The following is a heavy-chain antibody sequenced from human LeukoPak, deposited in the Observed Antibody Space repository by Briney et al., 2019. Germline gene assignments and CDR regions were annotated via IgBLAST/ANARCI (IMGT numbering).Heavy chain of an antibody. CDR1: GFTFSSYS. D-gene: IGHD1-26*01. V-gene: IGHV3-21*01. Sequence: GGSLTLSCAASGFTFSSYSMNWVRQAPGKGLEWVSPISSSSSYIYYADSVKGRFTISRDNAKNSLYLQMNSLRAEDTAVYYCARASSGSYYFDYWGQGTLVTVSS. CDR3: ARASSGSYYFDY. J-gene: IGHJ4*02. CDR2: ISSSSSYI.